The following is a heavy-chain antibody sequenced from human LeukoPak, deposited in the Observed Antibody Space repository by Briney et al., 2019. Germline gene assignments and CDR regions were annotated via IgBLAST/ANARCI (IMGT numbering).Heavy chain of an antibody. CDR2: LNAGNGNT. Sequence: EASVTVSCKASGYTFTSYAMHWVRQAPGQRLEWMGWLNAGNGNTKYSQKFQGRVTITRDTSASTAYMELSSLRSEDTAVYYCARSYYAPNWFDPWGQGTLVTVSS. J-gene: IGHJ5*02. CDR3: ARSYYAPNWFDP. CDR1: GYTFTSYA. V-gene: IGHV1-3*01. D-gene: IGHD2/OR15-2a*01.